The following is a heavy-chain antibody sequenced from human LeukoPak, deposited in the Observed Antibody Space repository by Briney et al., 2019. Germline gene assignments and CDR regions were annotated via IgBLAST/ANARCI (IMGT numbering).Heavy chain of an antibody. CDR1: GFTFSSYS. CDR2: ISSSSSTI. V-gene: IGHV3-48*02. D-gene: IGHD3-9*01. Sequence: GGSLRLSCAASGFTFSSYSMNWVRQAPGKGLEWVSYISSSSSTIYYADSVKGRFTISRDNAKNSLYLQMNSLRDEDTAVCYCARDRLRYFDFHLYFDYWGQGTLVTVSS. CDR3: ARDRLRYFDFHLYFDY. J-gene: IGHJ4*02.